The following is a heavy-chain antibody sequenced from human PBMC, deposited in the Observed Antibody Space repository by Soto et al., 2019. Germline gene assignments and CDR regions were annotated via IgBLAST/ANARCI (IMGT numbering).Heavy chain of an antibody. D-gene: IGHD1-26*01. J-gene: IGHJ5*02. V-gene: IGHV3-30*18. CDR1: GFTFSSSG. Sequence: QVQLVESGGGVVQPGISLRLSCAASGFTFSSSGMHWVRQGPGKGLEWVAAISYDGSNEYYADSVKGRFTISRDNSENTLFLQMNSLRAEDTAVYYCANSGSYFCCPSSWGQGTLVTVSA. CDR3: ANSGSYFCCPSS. CDR2: ISYDGSNE.